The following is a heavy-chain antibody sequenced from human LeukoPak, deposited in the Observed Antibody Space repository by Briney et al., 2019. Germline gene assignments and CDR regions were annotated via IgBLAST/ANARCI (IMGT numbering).Heavy chain of an antibody. V-gene: IGHV4-39*01. CDR3: ARKSPIDDFWRGYSSGSDY. J-gene: IGHJ4*02. CDR2: MYYSEST. D-gene: IGHD3-3*01. CDR1: DGSISSNSYY. Sequence: SETLSLTCTVSDGSISSNSYYWGWIRQPPGKGLEWLWSMYYSESTYYNPSLKSRVTISVDTSKTPFYLKLSSVPAADTVVYYCARKSPIDDFWRGYSSGSDYWGQGTLVTVSS.